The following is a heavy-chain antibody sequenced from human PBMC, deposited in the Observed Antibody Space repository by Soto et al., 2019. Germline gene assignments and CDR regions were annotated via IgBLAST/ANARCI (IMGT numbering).Heavy chain of an antibody. V-gene: IGHV1-3*01. CDR2: INAGNGNT. D-gene: IGHD2-21*02. CDR3: AGCIVVVTALDY. J-gene: IGHJ4*02. CDR1: GYTFTSYA. Sequence: GASVKVSCKASGYTFTSYAMHWVRQAPGQRLEWMGWINAGNGNTKYSQKFQGRVTITRDTSASTAYMELSSLRSEDTAVYYCAGCIVVVTALDYWGRGTLVTVSS.